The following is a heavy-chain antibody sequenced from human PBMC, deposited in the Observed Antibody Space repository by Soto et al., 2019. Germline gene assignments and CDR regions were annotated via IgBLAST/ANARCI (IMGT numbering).Heavy chain of an antibody. CDR1: GFTFSSYG. J-gene: IGHJ6*03. D-gene: IGHD3-3*01. Sequence: SLRLSCAASGFTFSSYGMHWVRQAPGRGLEWVEGIWYDGSNKYYADSVKGRFTISRDNSKNTLYLQMNSLRAEDTAVYYCARDPSKGYFGVVIIGNYYYYMDVWGKGTTVTVSS. CDR2: IWYDGSNK. V-gene: IGHV3-33*01. CDR3: ARDPSKGYFGVVIIGNYYYYMDV.